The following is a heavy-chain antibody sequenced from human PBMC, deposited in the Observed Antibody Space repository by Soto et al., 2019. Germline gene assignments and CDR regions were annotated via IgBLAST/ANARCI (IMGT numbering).Heavy chain of an antibody. CDR1: GYTFTSYG. J-gene: IGHJ4*02. CDR2: ISPYNGNT. D-gene: IGHD6-19*01. Sequence: ASVKVSCKPSGYTFTSYGITWVRQAPGQGLEWMGWISPYNGNTNYAQKFQGRVTMTTDTSTSTAYMELRSLRSDDTAVYYCVRGGNTASGRIFDYWGQGTLVTVSS. CDR3: VRGGNTASGRIFDY. V-gene: IGHV1-18*01.